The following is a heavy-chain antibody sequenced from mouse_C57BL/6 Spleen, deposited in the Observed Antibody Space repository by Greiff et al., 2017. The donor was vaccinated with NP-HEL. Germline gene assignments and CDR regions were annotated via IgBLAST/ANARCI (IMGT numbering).Heavy chain of an antibody. CDR1: GYTFTDYY. Sequence: EVQLQQSGPVLVKPGASVKMSCKASGYTFTDYYMNWVKQSHGKSLEWIGVINPYNGGTSYNQKFKGKATLTVDKSSSTAYMELNSLTSEDSAVYYCARSELGLRRYFDYWGQGTTLTVSS. V-gene: IGHV1-19*01. D-gene: IGHD1-2*01. J-gene: IGHJ2*01. CDR2: INPYNGGT. CDR3: ARSELGLRRYFDY.